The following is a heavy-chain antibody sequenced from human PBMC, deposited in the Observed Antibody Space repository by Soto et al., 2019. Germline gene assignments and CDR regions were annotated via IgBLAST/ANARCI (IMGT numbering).Heavy chain of an antibody. CDR1: GGSISSYY. Sequence: QVQLQESGPGLVKPSETLSLTCTVSGGSISSYYWSWIRQPPGKGLEWIGYIYYSGSTNYNPSLKSRVTMSVDTSKNQFSLKLSSVTAADTAVYYCAASGIVVVPAATFFDYWGQGTLVTVSS. J-gene: IGHJ4*02. CDR2: IYYSGST. CDR3: AASGIVVVPAATFFDY. V-gene: IGHV4-59*08. D-gene: IGHD2-2*01.